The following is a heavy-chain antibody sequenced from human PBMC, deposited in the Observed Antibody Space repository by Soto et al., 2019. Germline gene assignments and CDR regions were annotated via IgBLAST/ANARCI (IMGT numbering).Heavy chain of an antibody. D-gene: IGHD5-12*01. Sequence: ASVKVSCKASGYTFTSYDINWVRQATGQGLEWMGWMNPNSGNTGYAQKFQGRVTMTRNTSISTAYMELSSLRSEDTAVYYCARGWWLRNFRGDRGFAFDIWGQGTMVTVSS. CDR2: MNPNSGNT. V-gene: IGHV1-8*01. J-gene: IGHJ3*02. CDR3: ARGWWLRNFRGDRGFAFDI. CDR1: GYTFTSYD.